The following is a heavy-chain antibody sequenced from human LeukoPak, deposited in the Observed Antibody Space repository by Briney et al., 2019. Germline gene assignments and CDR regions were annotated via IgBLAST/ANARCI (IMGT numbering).Heavy chain of an antibody. D-gene: IGHD1-14*01. Sequence: PGGSLRLSCAASGFTFSDHYMGWIRQAPGKGLEWVSYIDRGGNGKHCADSVKGRFTISRDNTKNSLFLQMNDLRDEDTAVYYCARDGDQMYEVYDYWGQGTLVTVSS. CDR2: IDRGGNGK. CDR3: ARDGDQMYEVYDY. CDR1: GFTFSDHY. V-gene: IGHV3-11*04. J-gene: IGHJ4*02.